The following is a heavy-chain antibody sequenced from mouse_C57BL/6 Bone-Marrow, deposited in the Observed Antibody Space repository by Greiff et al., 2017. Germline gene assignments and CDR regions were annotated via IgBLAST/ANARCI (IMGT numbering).Heavy chain of an antibody. D-gene: IGHD2-3*01. Sequence: QVQLKQSGTELVKPGASVKLSCKASGYTFTSYWMHWVKQRPGQGLEWIGNINPSNGGTNYNEKFKSKATLTVDKSSSTAYMQLSSLTSEDSAVYYCARRSYDGLYYFDYWGQGTTLTVSS. V-gene: IGHV1-53*01. CDR2: INPSNGGT. CDR1: GYTFTSYW. J-gene: IGHJ2*01. CDR3: ARRSYDGLYYFDY.